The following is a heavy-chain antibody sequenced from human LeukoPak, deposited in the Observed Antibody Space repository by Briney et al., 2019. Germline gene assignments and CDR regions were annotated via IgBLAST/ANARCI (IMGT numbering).Heavy chain of an antibody. CDR3: ATIKRGNIFGYFDF. D-gene: IGHD5-18*01. CDR2: MLDTVTT. CDR1: GASMNTHY. J-gene: IGHJ4*02. V-gene: IGHV4-59*11. Sequence: SETLSLTCAVSGASMNTHYWSSIRQPPGKGLEWIGYMLDTVTTKDNPSLKGRVNLSADTSKNQFSLRRTSVTAADTAVHYCATIKRGNIFGYFDFWGQGIPVTVSS.